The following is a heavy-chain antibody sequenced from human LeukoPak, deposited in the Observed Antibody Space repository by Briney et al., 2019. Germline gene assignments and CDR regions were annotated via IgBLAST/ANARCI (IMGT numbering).Heavy chain of an antibody. Sequence: GGSLRLSCAASGFTFSTYWMNWVRQAPGKGLEWVANIKPDGRETYYVDSVKGRFTISRDNAKSSLYLQMNSLRAEDTAVYYCAREGPGNYYYYYMDVWGKGTTVTVSS. CDR2: IKPDGRET. V-gene: IGHV3-7*01. J-gene: IGHJ6*03. CDR3: AREGPGNYYYYYMDV. CDR1: GFTFSTYW. D-gene: IGHD1-26*01.